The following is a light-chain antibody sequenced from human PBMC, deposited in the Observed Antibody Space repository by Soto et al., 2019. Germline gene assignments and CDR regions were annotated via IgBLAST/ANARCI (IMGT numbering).Light chain of an antibody. Sequence: IKLYQSPSFLSPTVGDRVTIICRASQSISNWLAWYQQKPGTDPKVLIYHASNLQSGVPSRFSGSGSGTEFTLTISSLQPDDFATYYCQQYNSYSFGQGTKVDIK. J-gene: IGKJ1*01. V-gene: IGKV1-5*02. CDR2: HAS. CDR1: QSISNW. CDR3: QQYNSYS.